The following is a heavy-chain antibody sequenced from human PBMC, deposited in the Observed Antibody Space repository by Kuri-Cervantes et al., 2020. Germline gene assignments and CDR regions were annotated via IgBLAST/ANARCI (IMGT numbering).Heavy chain of an antibody. V-gene: IGHV3-30-3*01. J-gene: IGHJ3*02. CDR1: GFTFSSYA. Sequence: LSLTCAASGFTFSSYAMHWVRQAPGKGLEWVAVISYDGSNKYYADSVKGRFTISRDNSKNTLYLQMNSLRAEDTAVYYCARGGSYSFAFDIWGQGTMVTVSS. D-gene: IGHD1-26*01. CDR3: ARGGSYSFAFDI. CDR2: ISYDGSNK.